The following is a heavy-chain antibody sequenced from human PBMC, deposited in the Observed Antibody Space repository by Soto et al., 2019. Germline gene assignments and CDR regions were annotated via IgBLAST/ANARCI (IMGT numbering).Heavy chain of an antibody. CDR1: GGSISSSGYY. V-gene: IGHV4-39*01. Sequence: QLQLQESGPGLVKPSETLSLTCSVAGGSISSSGYYWGWIRQPPGKGLEWIGSFYTSGSTYYNPSLKSRVTISVDTSRNQFSLKLSSVTAADTAVYYCARRRPNSRSWSDAFDIWGQGTRVTVSS. CDR3: ARRRPNSRSWSDAFDI. CDR2: FYTSGST. J-gene: IGHJ3*02. D-gene: IGHD6-13*01.